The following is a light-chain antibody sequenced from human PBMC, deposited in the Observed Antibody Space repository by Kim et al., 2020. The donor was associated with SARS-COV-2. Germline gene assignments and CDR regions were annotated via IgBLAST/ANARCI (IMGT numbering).Light chain of an antibody. CDR1: QSVSSN. Sequence: EIVMTQSPATLSVSPGERATLSCRASQSVSSNLVWYQHKPGQAPRLLIFGTSTRATGIPARFSGSGSGTEFTLTISSLQSEDFAVYYCHQYNTWPTGTFGQGTKLEI. J-gene: IGKJ2*01. V-gene: IGKV3-15*01. CDR2: GTS. CDR3: HQYNTWPTGT.